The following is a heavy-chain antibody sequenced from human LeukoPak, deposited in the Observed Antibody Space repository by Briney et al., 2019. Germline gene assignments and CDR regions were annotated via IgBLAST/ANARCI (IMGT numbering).Heavy chain of an antibody. V-gene: IGHV3-30*18. D-gene: IGHD3-9*01. CDR1: GFTFSSYA. CDR3: AKDRVLRYFDWLSPLEFDY. Sequence: GGSLRLSCAASGFTFSSYAMSWVRQAPGKGLEWVAVISYDGSNKYYADSVKGRFTISRDNSKNTLYLQMNSLRAEDTAVYYCAKDRVLRYFDWLSPLEFDYWGQGTLVTVSS. CDR2: ISYDGSNK. J-gene: IGHJ4*02.